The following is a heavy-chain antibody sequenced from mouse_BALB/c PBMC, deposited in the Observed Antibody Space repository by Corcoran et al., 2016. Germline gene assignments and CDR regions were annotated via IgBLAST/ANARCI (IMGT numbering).Heavy chain of an antibody. Sequence: EVQLQQSGAELVKPGASVKLSCTASGFNIKDTDMHWVKQRPEQGLAWIGRIDPANGNTKYDPKFQGKATITADTYSNTAYLQLSSLTSEDTAVYYCASYPGGFAYWGQGTLVTVSA. CDR3: ASYPGGFAY. V-gene: IGHV14-3*02. CDR2: IDPANGNT. CDR1: GFNIKDTD. J-gene: IGHJ3*01.